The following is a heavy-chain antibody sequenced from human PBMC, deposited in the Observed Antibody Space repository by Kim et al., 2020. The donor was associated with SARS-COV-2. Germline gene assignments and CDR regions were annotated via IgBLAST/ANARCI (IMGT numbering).Heavy chain of an antibody. D-gene: IGHD1-26*01. V-gene: IGHV1-24*01. CDR3: ATAFAVLGATRPPDY. CDR2: FDPEDGET. Sequence: ASVKVSCKVSGYTLTELSMHWVRQAPGKGLEWMGGFDPEDGETIYAQKFQGRVTMTEDTSTDTAYMELSSLRSEDTAVYYCATAFAVLGATRPPDYWGQGTLVTVSS. J-gene: IGHJ4*02. CDR1: GYTLTELS.